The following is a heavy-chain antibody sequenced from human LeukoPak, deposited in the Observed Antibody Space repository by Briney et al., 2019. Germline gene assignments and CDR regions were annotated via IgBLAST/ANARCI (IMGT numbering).Heavy chain of an antibody. Sequence: GESLRLSCTDSGFAFSGYAMSWVRQAPGKGLEWVSVIYSGGSTYYADSVKGRFTISRDNSKNTLYLQMNSLRAEDTAVYYCARVPSGGYSSGWYYDYWGQGTLVTVSS. CDR1: GFAFSGYA. V-gene: IGHV3-53*01. CDR3: ARVPSGGYSSGWYYDY. CDR2: IYSGGST. D-gene: IGHD6-19*01. J-gene: IGHJ4*02.